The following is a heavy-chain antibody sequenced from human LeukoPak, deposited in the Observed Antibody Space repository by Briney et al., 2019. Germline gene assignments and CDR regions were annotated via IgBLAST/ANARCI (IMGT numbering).Heavy chain of an antibody. V-gene: IGHV4-61*08. D-gene: IGHD4-17*01. CDR1: GGSISSADYY. Sequence: SETLSLTCTVSGGSISSADYYWSWIRQPPGKGLEWIGYIYYSGSTNYNPSLKSRVTLSVDTSKNQFSLKLSSVTAADTAVYYCAREDYDESIPSYYFDYWGQGTLVTVSS. J-gene: IGHJ4*02. CDR2: IYYSGST. CDR3: AREDYDESIPSYYFDY.